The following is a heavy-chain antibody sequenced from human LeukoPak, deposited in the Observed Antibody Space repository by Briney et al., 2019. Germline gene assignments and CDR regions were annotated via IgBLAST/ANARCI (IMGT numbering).Heavy chain of an antibody. J-gene: IGHJ4*02. V-gene: IGHV3-7*01. D-gene: IGHD1-26*01. Sequence: QSGGSLRLSCAASGFTFSSYWMSWVRQAPGKGLEWVANIKQDGSEKYYVDSVKGRFTISRDNAKNSLYLQMNSLRAEDTAVYYCASEYSGSYYGGDPYYWGQGTLVTVSS. CDR2: IKQDGSEK. CDR3: ASEYSGSYYGGDPYY. CDR1: GFTFSSYW.